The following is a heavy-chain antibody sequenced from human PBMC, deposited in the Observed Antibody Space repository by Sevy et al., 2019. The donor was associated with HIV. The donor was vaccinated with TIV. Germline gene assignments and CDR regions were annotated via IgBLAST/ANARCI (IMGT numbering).Heavy chain of an antibody. D-gene: IGHD2-2*01. J-gene: IGHJ6*02. Sequence: GGSLRLSCAASGFTFSSYAMSWVRQAPGKGLEWVSAISGSGGSTYYADSVKGRFTISRDNSKNTLYLQMNSLRAEDTAVYYSARNYQLLTYYYYDGMDVWGQGTTVTVSS. CDR2: ISGSGGST. V-gene: IGHV3-23*01. CDR1: GFTFSSYA. CDR3: ARNYQLLTYYYYDGMDV.